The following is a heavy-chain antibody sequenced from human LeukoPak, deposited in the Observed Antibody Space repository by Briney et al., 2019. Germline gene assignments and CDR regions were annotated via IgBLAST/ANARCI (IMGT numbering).Heavy chain of an antibody. CDR2: VNTDGTST. CDR1: GFTLSSHC. V-gene: IGHV3-74*01. J-gene: IGHJ4*02. Sequence: GGSLRLSCAASGFTLSSHCMHWVRQAPGRGLVWVSRVNTDGTSTDYADSVKGRFTISRDNSKNTLYLQMNSLRAEDTAVYYCARDQTYYDSLTGYQYGHFDYCGQATLVTVSS. D-gene: IGHD3-9*01. CDR3: ARDQTYYDSLTGYQYGHFDY.